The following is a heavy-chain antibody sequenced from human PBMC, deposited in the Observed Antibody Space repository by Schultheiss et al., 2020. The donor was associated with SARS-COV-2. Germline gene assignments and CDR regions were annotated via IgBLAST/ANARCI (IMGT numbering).Heavy chain of an antibody. V-gene: IGHV3-9*01. CDR3: AKDSYYVANGGVDY. CDR1: GFTFSSYA. D-gene: IGHD2/OR15-2a*01. CDR2: ISWNSGSI. Sequence: GGSLRLSCAASGFTFSSYAMSWVRQAPGKGLEWVSGISWNSGSIGYADSVKGRFTISRDNAKNSLYLQMNSLRAEDTAVYYCAKDSYYVANGGVDYWGQGTLVTVSS. J-gene: IGHJ4*02.